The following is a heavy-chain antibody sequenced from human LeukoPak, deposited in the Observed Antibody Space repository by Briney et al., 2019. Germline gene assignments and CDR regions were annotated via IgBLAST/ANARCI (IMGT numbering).Heavy chain of an antibody. CDR3: ATQVRGVIEWFDP. CDR2: IDPSDSYT. Sequence: GESLKSSCKGSGYSFTSYWISWVRQMPGKGLEWMGRIDPSDSYTNYSPSFQGHVTISADKSISTAYLQWSSLKASDTAMYYCATQVRGVIEWFDPWGQGTLVTVSS. J-gene: IGHJ5*02. CDR1: GYSFTSYW. D-gene: IGHD3-10*01. V-gene: IGHV5-10-1*01.